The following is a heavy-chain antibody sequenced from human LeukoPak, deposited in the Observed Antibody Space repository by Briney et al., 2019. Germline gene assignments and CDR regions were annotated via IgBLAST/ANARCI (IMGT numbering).Heavy chain of an antibody. CDR1: GYTFTSYG. CDR2: IIPIFGTA. V-gene: IGHV1-69*05. CDR3: ASPPNWNGEG. Sequence: SVTVSCKASGYTFTSYGISWVRQAPGQGLEWMGGIIPIFGTANYAQKFQGRVTITTDESTSTAYMELSSLRSEDTAVYYCASPPNWNGEGWGQGTLVTVSS. J-gene: IGHJ4*02. D-gene: IGHD1-20*01.